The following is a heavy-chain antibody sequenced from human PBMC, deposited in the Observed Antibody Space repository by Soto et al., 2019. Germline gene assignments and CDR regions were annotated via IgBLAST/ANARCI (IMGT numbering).Heavy chain of an antibody. CDR3: ARGEHYYYGSGSYPPLYYYYGMDV. V-gene: IGHV1-69*13. Sequence: ASVTVSCKASGGTFSSYAISWVRQAPGQGLEWMGGIIPIFGTANYAQKFQGRVTITADESTSTAYMELSSLRSEDTAVYYCARGEHYYYGSGSYPPLYYYYGMDVWGQGTTVTVSS. D-gene: IGHD3-10*01. CDR1: GGTFSSYA. CDR2: IIPIFGTA. J-gene: IGHJ6*02.